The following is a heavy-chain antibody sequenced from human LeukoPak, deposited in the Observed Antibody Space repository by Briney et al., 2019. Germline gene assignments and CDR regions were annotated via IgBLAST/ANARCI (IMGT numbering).Heavy chain of an antibody. Sequence: SGGSLRLSCAASGFTFSSHWMHWVRQAPGKGLVWVSRISSDGTNTNYADSVKGRFTISRDNSKNTLYLQMNSLRAEDTAVYYCATSPASSCLDYWGQGTLVTVSS. D-gene: IGHD6-13*01. CDR3: ATSPASSCLDY. CDR1: GFTFSSHW. J-gene: IGHJ4*02. V-gene: IGHV3-74*01. CDR2: ISSDGTNT.